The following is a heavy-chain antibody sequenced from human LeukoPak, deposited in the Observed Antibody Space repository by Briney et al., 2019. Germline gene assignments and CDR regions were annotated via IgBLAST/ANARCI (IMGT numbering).Heavy chain of an antibody. J-gene: IGHJ5*02. V-gene: IGHV4-39*07. CDR3: ARELTSSSCFDP. D-gene: IGHD6-13*01. CDR2: IYYSGST. CDR1: GGSISSSTYY. Sequence: SETLSLTCTVSGGSISSSTYYWGWIRQPPGKGLEWIGNIYYSGSTYYNPSLKSRVTISVDTSKNQFSLKLSSVTAADTAVYYCARELTSSSCFDPWGQGTLVTVSS.